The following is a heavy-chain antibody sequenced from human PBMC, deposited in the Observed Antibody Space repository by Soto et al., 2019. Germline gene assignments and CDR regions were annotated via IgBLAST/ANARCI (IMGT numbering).Heavy chain of an antibody. Sequence: QVQLQESGPGLVKPSGTLSLTCAVSGGSISSSNWWTWVRQPPGKGLDWIGEIFDSGSTNYNPSLRSRVTISLDKSRNHFSLTLRSVTAADTAVYYCARSPSSSWFGGGAFDIWGQGTMVTVSS. J-gene: IGHJ3*02. CDR1: GGSISSSNW. D-gene: IGHD6-13*01. CDR3: ARSPSSSWFGGGAFDI. CDR2: IFDSGST. V-gene: IGHV4-4*02.